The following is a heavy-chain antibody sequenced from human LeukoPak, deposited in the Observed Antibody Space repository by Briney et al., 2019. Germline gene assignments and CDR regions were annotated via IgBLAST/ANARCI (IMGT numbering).Heavy chain of an antibody. CDR2: IIPILGIA. CDR3: ATPSAGVVGPTRVPYYFDY. Sequence: SVKVSCKASGGTFSSYAISWVRQAPGQGLEWMGRIIPILGIANYAQKFQGRVTITADKSTSTAYMELSSLRSEDTAVYYCATPSAGVVGPTRVPYYFDYWGQGTLVTVSS. D-gene: IGHD1-26*01. V-gene: IGHV1-69*04. CDR1: GGTFSSYA. J-gene: IGHJ4*02.